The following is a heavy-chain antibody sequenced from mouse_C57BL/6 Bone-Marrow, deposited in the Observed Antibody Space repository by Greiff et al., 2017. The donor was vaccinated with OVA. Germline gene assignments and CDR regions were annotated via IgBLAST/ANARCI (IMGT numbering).Heavy chain of an antibody. V-gene: IGHV5-12*01. J-gene: IGHJ3*01. D-gene: IGHD2-3*01. CDR1: GFTFSDYY. CDR3: ARQGDDGYYSFAY. CDR2: ISNGGGST. Sequence: EVQRVESGGGLVQPGGSLKLSCAASGFTFSDYYMYWVRQTPEKRLEWVAYISNGGGSTYYPDTVKGRFTNSRDNAKNTLYLQMSRLKSEDTAMYYCARQGDDGYYSFAYWGQGTLVTVSA.